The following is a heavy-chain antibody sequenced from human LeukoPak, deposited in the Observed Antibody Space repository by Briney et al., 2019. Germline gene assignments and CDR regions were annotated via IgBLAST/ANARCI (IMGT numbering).Heavy chain of an antibody. CDR2: INHSGST. D-gene: IGHD2-21*02. J-gene: IGHJ4*02. Sequence: SETLSLTCAVYGGSFSGYYWSWIRQPPGKGLEWIGEINHSGSTNYNPSPKSRATISVDTSKNQFSLKLSSVTAADTAVYYCARYCGGDCYSTGIDYWGQGTLVTVSS. V-gene: IGHV4-34*01. CDR1: GGSFSGYY. CDR3: ARYCGGDCYSTGIDY.